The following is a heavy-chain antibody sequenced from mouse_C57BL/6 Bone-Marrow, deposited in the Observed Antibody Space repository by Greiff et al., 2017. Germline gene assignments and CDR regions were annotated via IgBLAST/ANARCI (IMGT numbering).Heavy chain of an antibody. CDR3: ASGGLRDY. CDR2: ISPYNGVS. D-gene: IGHD2-4*01. CDR1: GYSFTGYY. Sequence: VQLPQSGPALVKPGASVKISCKASGYSFTGYYMHLVKQRHGNILDWIGYISPYNGVSSYTQKFNGNATLTVYKSSSTAYMELRSLTSEDSAVYYCASGGLRDYWGQGTTLTVSS. J-gene: IGHJ2*01. V-gene: IGHV1-31*01.